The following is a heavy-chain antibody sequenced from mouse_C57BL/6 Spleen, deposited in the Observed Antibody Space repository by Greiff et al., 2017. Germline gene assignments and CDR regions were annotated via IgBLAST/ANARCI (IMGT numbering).Heavy chain of an antibody. CDR3: ARTDGYWYFDF. D-gene: IGHD2-3*01. V-gene: IGHV5-4*03. Sequence: EVKLVESGGGLVKPGGSLKLSCAASGFTFSSSAMSWVRQTPAKRLEWVATISDCGSYTYYPDNVKGRFTISLDNAKNNLYLQLRPLNSDDTSMYYCARTDGYWYFDFWGTGTTVTVSS. CDR1: GFTFSSSA. CDR2: ISDCGSYT. J-gene: IGHJ1*03.